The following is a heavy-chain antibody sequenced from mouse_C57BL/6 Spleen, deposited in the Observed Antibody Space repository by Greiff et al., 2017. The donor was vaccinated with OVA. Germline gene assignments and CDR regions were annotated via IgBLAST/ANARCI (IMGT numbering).Heavy chain of an antibody. CDR2: IDPSDSYT. CDR1: GYTFTSYW. CDR3: ARGYSSGYEYFDV. Sequence: QVQLKQPGAELVMPGASVKLSCKASGYTFTSYWMHWVKQRPGQGLEWIGEIDPSDSYTNYNQKFKGKSTLTVDKSSSTAYMQLSRLTSEDSAVYYCARGYSSGYEYFDVWGTRTPVTVSS. V-gene: IGHV1-69*01. J-gene: IGHJ1*03. D-gene: IGHD1-1*01.